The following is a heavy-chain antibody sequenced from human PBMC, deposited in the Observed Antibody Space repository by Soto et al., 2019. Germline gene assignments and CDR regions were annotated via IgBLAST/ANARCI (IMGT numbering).Heavy chain of an antibody. V-gene: IGHV1-3*01. CDR3: ARDLYSSSWFWFDP. D-gene: IGHD2-2*01. CDR2: ITAGDAKT. CDR1: GYNFTQYR. Sequence: QVQLVQSGADVKKPGASVKISCKASGYNFTQYRIHWVRQAPGQRLEWMEWITAGDAKTEYSQKFQGSVTISRDISATTVYLDLDSLRSEDTAVYYCARDLYSSSWFWFDPWGRGTQVIVSS. J-gene: IGHJ5*02.